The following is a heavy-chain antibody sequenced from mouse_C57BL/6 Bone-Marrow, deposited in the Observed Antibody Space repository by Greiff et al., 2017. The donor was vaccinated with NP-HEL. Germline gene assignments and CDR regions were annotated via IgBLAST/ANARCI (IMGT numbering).Heavy chain of an antibody. CDR2: IYPGSGST. Sequence: QVQLQQPGAELVKPGASVKMSCKASGYTFTSYWITWVKQRPGQGLEWIGDIYPGSGSTNYNEKFKSKATLTVDTSSSTAYMQLSSLTSEDSAVYYCARSRYYNGSSPYWGQGTTLTVSS. D-gene: IGHD1-1*01. CDR1: GYTFTSYW. V-gene: IGHV1-55*01. J-gene: IGHJ2*01. CDR3: ARSRYYNGSSPY.